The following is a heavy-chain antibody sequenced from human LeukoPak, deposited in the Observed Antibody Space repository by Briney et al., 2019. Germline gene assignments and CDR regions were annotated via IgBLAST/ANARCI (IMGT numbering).Heavy chain of an antibody. J-gene: IGHJ6*02. CDR2: ISWKSGSI. CDR1: GFTFDDYA. Sequence: GRSLRLSCAASGFTFDDYAMHWVRQAPGKGLEWVSGISWKSGSIGYADSVKGRFTISRDNAKNSLYLQMNSLRAEDTALYYCAKDMRGYCSGGSCYPPLLYYGMDVWGQGTTVTVSS. CDR3: AKDMRGYCSGGSCYPPLLYYGMDV. D-gene: IGHD2-15*01. V-gene: IGHV3-9*01.